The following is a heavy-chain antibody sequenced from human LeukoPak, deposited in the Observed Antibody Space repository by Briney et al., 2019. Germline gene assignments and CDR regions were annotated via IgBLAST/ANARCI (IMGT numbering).Heavy chain of an antibody. J-gene: IGHJ3*02. V-gene: IGHV3-33*01. CDR3: ARDWGRGYNYGLQAQDAFDM. D-gene: IGHD5-18*01. CDR1: GFTFSNYG. Sequence: PGGSLRLSCAASGFTFSNYGMHWVRQAPGKGLEWVAIIWYDGSNKYYADSVKGRFTISRDNSKNTLYLQMNSLRAEDTAVYYCARDWGRGYNYGLQAQDAFDMWGQGTMVTVSS. CDR2: IWYDGSNK.